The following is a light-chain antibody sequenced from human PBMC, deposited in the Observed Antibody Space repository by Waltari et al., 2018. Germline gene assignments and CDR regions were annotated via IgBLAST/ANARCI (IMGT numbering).Light chain of an antibody. CDR1: SRDVGSSNL. Sequence: QSALTQPASVSGSPGQSITISCTGTSRDVGSSNLVSWFQHPPGKAPKLLIYGGNKRPSGVCNRFSGSQSGHTASLTISGLQAEDEADYYCCSYAGASTVVFGGGTRVTVL. J-gene: IGLJ2*01. V-gene: IGLV2-23*01. CDR2: GGN. CDR3: CSYAGASTVV.